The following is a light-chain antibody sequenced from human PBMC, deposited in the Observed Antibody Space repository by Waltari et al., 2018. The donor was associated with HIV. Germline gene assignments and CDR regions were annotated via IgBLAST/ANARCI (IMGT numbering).Light chain of an antibody. Sequence: EVVLTQSPATLSLSPGERATLSCRASQSISTYLAWYQQKPGQAPRLLVYDASNRATGIPHRFSGRGSGTDFTLTISSLEPEDFAVYYCQQRVNWPLTFGGGTKVEIK. CDR1: QSISTY. CDR2: DAS. CDR3: QQRVNWPLT. J-gene: IGKJ4*01. V-gene: IGKV3-11*01.